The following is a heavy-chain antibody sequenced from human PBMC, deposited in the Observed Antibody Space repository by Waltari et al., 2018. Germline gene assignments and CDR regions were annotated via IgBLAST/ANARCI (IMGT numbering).Heavy chain of an antibody. CDR2: INHTGRT. CDR3: ARHKRDEGFYSGRGVYYFDY. CDR1: GGSFSGYF. D-gene: IGHD4-4*01. V-gene: IGHV4-34*01. Sequence: QVQLQQWGAGLLKPSESLSLTCAVTGGSFSGYFWTWIRQAPGKGLEWIGEINHTGRTTYMPSLKSRVTISVDTSKKQFSLTLDSVTAADTAVYYCARHKRDEGFYSGRGVYYFDYWGQGTLVTVSS. J-gene: IGHJ4*02.